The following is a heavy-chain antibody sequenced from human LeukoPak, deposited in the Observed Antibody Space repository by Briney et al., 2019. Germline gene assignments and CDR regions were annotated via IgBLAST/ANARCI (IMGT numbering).Heavy chain of an antibody. J-gene: IGHJ3*02. V-gene: IGHV5-51*01. CDR3: ARHRTIGWLEDAFDI. D-gene: IGHD6-19*01. CDR2: IYPGDSDT. Sequence: GESLKISCKGSGYTFTTYWIGWVRQMPGKGLEWMGIIYPGDSDTRYSPSFQGQVTISADKSISTAYLQWSSLKASDIAMYYCARHRTIGWLEDAFDIWGRGTLVTVSS. CDR1: GYTFTTYW.